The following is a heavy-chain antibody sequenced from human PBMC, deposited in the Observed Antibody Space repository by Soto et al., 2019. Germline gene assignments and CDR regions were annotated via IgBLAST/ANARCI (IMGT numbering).Heavy chain of an antibody. CDR2: IIPIFGTA. CDR1: GGTFSSYA. V-gene: IGHV1-69*01. D-gene: IGHD2-15*01. Sequence: QVQLVQSGAEVKKPGSSVKVSCKASGGTFSSYAIRWVRQAPGQGLEWMGGIIPIFGTANYAQEFQGRVTITADESTSTAYMELSSLRAEDTAVYYCASQGEGYCSGGSCYGAYYYYGMDVWGQGTTVTVSS. J-gene: IGHJ6*02. CDR3: ASQGEGYCSGGSCYGAYYYYGMDV.